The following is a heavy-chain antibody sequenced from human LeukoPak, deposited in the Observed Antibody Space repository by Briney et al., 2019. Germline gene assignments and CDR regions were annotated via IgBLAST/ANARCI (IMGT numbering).Heavy chain of an antibody. CDR3: ARDIANYGGNSGDY. D-gene: IGHD4-23*01. Sequence: GGSLRLSCAASVFTFSSYSMNWVRQAPGKGLDWVSYISSGSSTIYYADSVKGRFTISRDNAKNSLYLQMNSLRDEETDVYFCARDIANYGGNSGDYWGQGTLVTVSS. CDR2: ISSGSSTI. CDR1: VFTFSSYS. J-gene: IGHJ4*02. V-gene: IGHV3-48*02.